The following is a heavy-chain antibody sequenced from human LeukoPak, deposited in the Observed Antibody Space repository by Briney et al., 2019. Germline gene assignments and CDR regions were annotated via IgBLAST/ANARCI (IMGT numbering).Heavy chain of an antibody. Sequence: GGSLRLSGAGAGLTFSNYGMSWVRQAPGKGLEWVSVISRSGTETYHADSVRGRFTISRDNAKNTLYLQMNSLRAEDTAVYYCAKKSPDSSGNPAYDWGQGTLVTVSS. V-gene: IGHV3-23*01. CDR1: GLTFSNYG. CDR2: ISRSGTET. CDR3: AKKSPDSSGNPAYD. J-gene: IGHJ4*02. D-gene: IGHD4-23*01.